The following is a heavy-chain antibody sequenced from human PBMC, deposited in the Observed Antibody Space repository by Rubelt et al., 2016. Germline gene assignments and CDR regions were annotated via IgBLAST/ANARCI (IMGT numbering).Heavy chain of an antibody. Sequence: QLRLQESGPGLVKPSETLSLTCTVSGGSVSSGSYYWSWIRQPPGKGLEWIGYIYYSGSTNYNPSLKSRVTISVDTSKNQFSLKLSSVTAADTAVYYCARSPFSGWFLPPSFDIWGQGTMVTVSS. CDR3: ARSPFSGWFLPPSFDI. CDR1: GGSVSSGSYY. CDR2: IYYSGST. D-gene: IGHD6-19*01. J-gene: IGHJ3*02. V-gene: IGHV4-61*01.